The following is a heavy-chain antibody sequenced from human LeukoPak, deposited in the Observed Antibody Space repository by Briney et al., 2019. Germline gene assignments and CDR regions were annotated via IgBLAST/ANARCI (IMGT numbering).Heavy chain of an antibody. CDR3: AAKGEQQNYFDY. CDR1: GYSISSGYY. J-gene: IGHJ4*02. V-gene: IGHV4-38-2*02. CDR2: ISHSGST. D-gene: IGHD3-16*01. Sequence: SETLSLTCTVSGYSISSGYYWGWIRQPPGKGLKWIGSISHSGSTYYDPSLKSRVTISVDTSKNQFSLKLSSVTAADTAVYYCAAKGEQQNYFDYWGQGTLVTVPS.